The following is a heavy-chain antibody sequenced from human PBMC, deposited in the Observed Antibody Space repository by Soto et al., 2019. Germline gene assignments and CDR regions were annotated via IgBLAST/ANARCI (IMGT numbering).Heavy chain of an antibody. CDR3: TKVRDNWFDP. CDR2: ISGDGGDT. Sequence: EVQLLESGGGLVQPGESLRLSCAASGFTFRNYAMSWVRQAPGRGLEWVSTISGDGGDTFYADSVKGRFTLSRDNSRSTLYLQMTSLRAGDAAWYYCTKVRDNWFDPWGQGTLVTVSS. V-gene: IGHV3-23*01. J-gene: IGHJ5*02. CDR1: GFTFRNYA.